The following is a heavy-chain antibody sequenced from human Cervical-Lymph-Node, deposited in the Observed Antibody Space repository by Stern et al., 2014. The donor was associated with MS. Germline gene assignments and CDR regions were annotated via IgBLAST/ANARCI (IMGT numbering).Heavy chain of an antibody. V-gene: IGHV1-18*01. J-gene: IGHJ3*02. CDR1: GYTFTSYG. CDR2: IRAYNGKT. CDR3: ARGLLGSENAFDI. D-gene: IGHD2-15*01. Sequence: QVQLGQSGAEVKKPGASVKVSCKASGYTFTSYGISWVRQAPGQGLEWMASIRAYNGKTNDAQKLQGRVTMSTDTSTSTAYMELRSLRSDDTAVYYCARGLLGSENAFDIWGQGTMVTVSS.